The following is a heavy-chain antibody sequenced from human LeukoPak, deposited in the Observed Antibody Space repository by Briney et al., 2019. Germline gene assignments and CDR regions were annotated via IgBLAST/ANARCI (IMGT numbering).Heavy chain of an antibody. D-gene: IGHD2/OR15-2a*01. Sequence: SETLSLTCTVSGGSISSYYWSWIRQPAGKGLEWIGRIYTSGSTNYNPSLKSRVTISVDTSKNQFSLILSSVTAADTAVYYCARDSPTYPFRFFDNWGQGTLVTVSS. J-gene: IGHJ4*02. CDR1: GGSISSYY. CDR3: ARDSPTYPFRFFDN. CDR2: IYTSGST. V-gene: IGHV4-4*07.